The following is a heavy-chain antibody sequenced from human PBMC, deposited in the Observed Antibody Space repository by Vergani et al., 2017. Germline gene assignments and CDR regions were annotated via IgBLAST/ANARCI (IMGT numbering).Heavy chain of an antibody. CDR3: AKGGVEADTRYYYMDV. J-gene: IGHJ6*03. CDR2: ISGSGATS. D-gene: IGHD2-15*01. Sequence: EVRLLESGGGLVQPGGSLRLSCVGSGFTFTSYAMNWVRQAPGKGLEWVSGISGSGATSYYAESMKSRFAMSRDNSKNTVYVQMNNLKPEDTAVYYCAKGGVEADTRYYYMDVWGKGTTVTVSS. V-gene: IGHV3-23*01. CDR1: GFTFTSYA.